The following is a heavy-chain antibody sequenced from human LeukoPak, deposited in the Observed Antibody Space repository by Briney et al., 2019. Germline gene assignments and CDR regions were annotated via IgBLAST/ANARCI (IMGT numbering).Heavy chain of an antibody. CDR2: IYTSGST. CDR3: ARVVYSSGWYQPGAFDI. V-gene: IGHV4-4*07. CDR1: GGSISSYY. D-gene: IGHD6-19*01. J-gene: IGHJ3*02. Sequence: SETLSLTCTVSGGSISSYYWSWIRQPAGKGLEWIGRIYTSGSTNYNPSLKSRVTMSVDTSKNQFSLKLSSVTAADTAVYYCARVVYSSGWYQPGAFDIWGQGTMVTVSS.